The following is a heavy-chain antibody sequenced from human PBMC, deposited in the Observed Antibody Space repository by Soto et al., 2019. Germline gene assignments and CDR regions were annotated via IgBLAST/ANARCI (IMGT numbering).Heavy chain of an antibody. D-gene: IGHD2-8*02. Sequence: SETLTLTCAVYGGSFSGYYGTWIRQPPGTGLEWIGEINHSGSTNYNPSLKSRVTISVDTSKNQFSLKLTSVTAADTAVYYCARDKITGLFDYWGQGTLVTVSS. V-gene: IGHV4-34*01. CDR3: ARDKITGLFDY. CDR2: INHSGST. J-gene: IGHJ4*02. CDR1: GGSFSGYY.